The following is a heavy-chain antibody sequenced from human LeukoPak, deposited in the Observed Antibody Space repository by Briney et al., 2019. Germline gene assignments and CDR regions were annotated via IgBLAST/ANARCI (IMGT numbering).Heavy chain of an antibody. D-gene: IGHD3-10*01. V-gene: IGHV1-69*13. CDR2: IIPIFGTS. J-gene: IGHJ3*02. CDR1: GGTFSSYA. Sequence: ASVKVSCKASGGTFSSYAISWVRQAPGQGLEWMGGIIPIFGTSNYAQKFQGRVTITADESTSTAYMELSSLRSEDTAVYYCTRYYYGSGSYHLAFDIWGQGTMVTVSS. CDR3: TRYYYGSGSYHLAFDI.